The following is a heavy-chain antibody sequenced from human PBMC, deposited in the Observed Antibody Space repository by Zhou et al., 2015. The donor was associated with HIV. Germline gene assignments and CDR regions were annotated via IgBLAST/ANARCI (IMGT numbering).Heavy chain of an antibody. D-gene: IGHD3-10*01. V-gene: IGHV1-69*01. Sequence: QVQLVQSGAEVKKPGSSVKVSCKASGGTFSSYAISWVRQAPGQGLEWMGGIIPIFGTANYAQKFQGRVTITADESTSTAYMELSSLRSEDTAVYYCARVLLWFGESGAPFGAFDYWAREPWSPSPQ. CDR3: ARVLLWFGESGAPFGAFDY. J-gene: IGHJ4*02. CDR1: GGTFSSYA. CDR2: IIPIFGTA.